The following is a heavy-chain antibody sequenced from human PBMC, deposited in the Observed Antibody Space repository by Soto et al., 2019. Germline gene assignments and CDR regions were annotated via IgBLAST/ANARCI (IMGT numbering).Heavy chain of an antibody. D-gene: IGHD1-1*01. CDR1: GDSISNYF. V-gene: IGHV4-59*01. J-gene: IGHJ4*02. Sequence: QVQLQESGPGLVKPSETLSLSCTVSGDSISNYFWNWIRQPPGKGLEWIGYVSDSGRANSNPSLTSRVTISVDASRNQISLRLSAVTGADTAVYYCAATDFATHDLAHWGQGTLVTVSS. CDR2: VSDSGRA. CDR3: AATDFATHDLAH.